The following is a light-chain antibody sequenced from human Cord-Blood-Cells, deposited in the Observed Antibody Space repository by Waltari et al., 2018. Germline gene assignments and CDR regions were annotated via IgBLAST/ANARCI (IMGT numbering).Light chain of an antibody. Sequence: SYELTLPPSVSVSPGQTASITCSGAKLGDKYACWYQQKPGQSPVLVIYQDSKRPSGIPARFSGPNPGHTATLPIRGTQAMDEADYYCQAWDSSTVVFGGGTKLTVL. CDR1: KLGDKY. J-gene: IGLJ2*01. CDR3: QAWDSSTVV. V-gene: IGLV3-1*01. CDR2: QDS.